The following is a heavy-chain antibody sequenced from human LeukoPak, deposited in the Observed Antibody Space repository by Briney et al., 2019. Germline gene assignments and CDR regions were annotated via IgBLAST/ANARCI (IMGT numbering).Heavy chain of an antibody. D-gene: IGHD3-22*01. Sequence: SETLSLTCTVSGGSISSYYWSWIRQPAGKGLEWIGRIYTSGSTNYNPSLKSRVTMSVDTSKNQFSLNLSSVTAADTAVYYCARDYRYYDSSGLSWYFDLWGRGTLVTVSS. V-gene: IGHV4-4*07. CDR1: GGSISSYY. CDR3: ARDYRYYDSSGLSWYFDL. CDR2: IYTSGST. J-gene: IGHJ2*01.